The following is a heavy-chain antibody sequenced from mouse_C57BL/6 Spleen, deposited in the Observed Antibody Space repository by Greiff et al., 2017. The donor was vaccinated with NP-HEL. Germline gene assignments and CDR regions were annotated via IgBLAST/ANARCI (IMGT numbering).Heavy chain of an antibody. CDR2: IDPSDSYT. CDR3: ASPVGY. V-gene: IGHV1-50*01. Sequence: QVQLQQPGAELVKPGASVKLSCKASGYTFTSYWMQWVKQRPGQGLEWIGEIDPSDSYTNYNQKFKGKATLTVDTSSSTAYMQLSSLTSEDSAVYYCASPVGYGGQGTTLTVSS. CDR1: GYTFTSYW. J-gene: IGHJ2*01.